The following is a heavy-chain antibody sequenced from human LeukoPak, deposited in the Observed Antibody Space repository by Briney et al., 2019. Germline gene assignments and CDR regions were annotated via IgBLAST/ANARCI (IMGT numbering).Heavy chain of an antibody. J-gene: IGHJ3*02. Sequence: SGTLSLTCAVSGGSISSSNWWSWVRQPPGKGLEWIGEIYHSGSTNYNPSLKSRVTISVDKSKNQFSLKLSSVTAADTAVYYCASYSSGYIDAFYIWGQRTNVTVSS. CDR1: GGSISSSNW. CDR3: ASYSSGYIDAFYI. D-gene: IGHD3-22*01. V-gene: IGHV4-4*02. CDR2: IYHSGST.